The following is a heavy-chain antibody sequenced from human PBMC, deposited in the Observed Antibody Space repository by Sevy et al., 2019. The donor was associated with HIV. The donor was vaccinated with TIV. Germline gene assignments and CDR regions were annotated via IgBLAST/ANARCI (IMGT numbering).Heavy chain of an antibody. V-gene: IGHV3-30*04. Sequence: GGSLRLSCAGSGFTFSSYAMHWVRQAPGKGLEWLAVLSYDGSLKLHADSVRGRFTNSRDNSKNTVYLQMNSLRAEDTAVYYCAREHSGYNPFDHWGQGTLVTVSS. J-gene: IGHJ4*02. CDR2: LSYDGSLK. D-gene: IGHD5-12*01. CDR1: GFTFSSYA. CDR3: AREHSGYNPFDH.